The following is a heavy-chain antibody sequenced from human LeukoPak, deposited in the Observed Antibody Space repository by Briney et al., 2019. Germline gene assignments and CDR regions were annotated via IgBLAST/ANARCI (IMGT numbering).Heavy chain of an antibody. J-gene: IGHJ4*02. Sequence: SQTLSLTCTVSGGSISSGDYYWSWIRQPPGKGLEWIGYIYYSGSTYYNPSLKSRVTISVDTSKNQFSLKLSSVTAADTAVYYCARVMGVAGTSYFDYWGQGTLVTVSS. CDR2: IYYSGST. CDR3: ARVMGVAGTSYFDY. V-gene: IGHV4-30-4*01. D-gene: IGHD6-19*01. CDR1: GGSISSGDYY.